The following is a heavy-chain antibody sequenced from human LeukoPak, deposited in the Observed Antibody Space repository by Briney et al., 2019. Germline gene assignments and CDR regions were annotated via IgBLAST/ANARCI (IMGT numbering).Heavy chain of an antibody. CDR1: GFTFSDYY. J-gene: IGHJ6*03. Sequence: GGSLRLSCAASGFTFSDYYMSWIRQAPGKGLEWVSYISSSGSTIYYADSVKGRFTISRDNAKNSLYLQMNSLRAEDTAVYYCARDLPPSYSSSWDTPQYYYYYMDVWGKGTTVTVSS. CDR3: ARDLPPSYSSSWDTPQYYYYYMDV. D-gene: IGHD6-13*01. CDR2: ISSSGSTI. V-gene: IGHV3-11*04.